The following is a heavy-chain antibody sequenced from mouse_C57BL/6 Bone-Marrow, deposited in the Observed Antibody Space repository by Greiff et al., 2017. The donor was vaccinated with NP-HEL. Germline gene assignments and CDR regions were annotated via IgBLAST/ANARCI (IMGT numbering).Heavy chain of an antibody. D-gene: IGHD2-1*01. CDR2: IDPSDSYT. J-gene: IGHJ1*03. CDR1: GYTFTSYW. Sequence: QVQLQQPGAELVRPGTSVKLSCKASGYTFTSYWMHWVKQRPGQGLEWIGVIDPSDSYTNYNQKFKGKATLTVDTSSSTAYMQLSSLTSEDSAVYYCARGRPYGNYGDWYFDVWGTGTTVTVSS. V-gene: IGHV1-59*01. CDR3: ARGRPYGNYGDWYFDV.